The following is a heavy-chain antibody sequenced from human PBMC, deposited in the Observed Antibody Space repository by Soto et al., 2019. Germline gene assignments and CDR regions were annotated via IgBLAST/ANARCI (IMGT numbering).Heavy chain of an antibody. V-gene: IGHV1-69*02. Sequence: QVLLVQSGAEVRKPESSVRVSCTASGGTFTDFTISWLRQIPGQGLEWMGRLIPLLGIPTYAQRLQVRLTITADKTRGISYMELRSLTSDDTAVYYCAREGVHQSLYRFDLWGQGTLVAVSS. CDR2: LIPLLGIP. D-gene: IGHD1-1*01. CDR3: AREGVHQSLYRFDL. CDR1: GGTFTDFT. J-gene: IGHJ4*01.